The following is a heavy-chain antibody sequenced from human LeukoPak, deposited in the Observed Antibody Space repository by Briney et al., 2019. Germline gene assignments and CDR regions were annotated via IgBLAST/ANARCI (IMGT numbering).Heavy chain of an antibody. Sequence: GASVKVSCKASGYPFSGYYIHWVRQGPGQGLEWLGWINPESGATKYAQRFEGRVTLTRDTSVTTAHMELSGLRYDDSAVYYCARENLNYYGSGSYLYWGQGTLVTVSS. D-gene: IGHD3-10*01. CDR2: INPESGAT. CDR3: ARENLNYYGSGSYLY. CDR1: GYPFSGYY. J-gene: IGHJ4*02. V-gene: IGHV1-2*02.